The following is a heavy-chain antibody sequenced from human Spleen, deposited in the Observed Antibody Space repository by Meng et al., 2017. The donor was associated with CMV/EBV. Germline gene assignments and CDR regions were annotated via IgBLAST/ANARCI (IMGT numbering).Heavy chain of an antibody. Sequence: ASVKVSCKAAGYTFTGYYLHWMRQAPGQGLEWMGWINPYTGGTNYAQKFQGRVTMARDTSISTAYMEVISLRSDDTAVYYCARGYIVVVPAAPPSYYYYYGMDVWGQGTTVTVSS. CDR2: INPYTGGT. CDR3: ARGYIVVVPAAPPSYYYYYGMDV. D-gene: IGHD2-2*01. CDR1: GYTFTGYY. V-gene: IGHV1-2*02. J-gene: IGHJ6*02.